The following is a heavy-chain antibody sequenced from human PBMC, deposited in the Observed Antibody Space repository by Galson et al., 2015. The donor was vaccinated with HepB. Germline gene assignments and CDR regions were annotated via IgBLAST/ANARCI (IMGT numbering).Heavy chain of an antibody. D-gene: IGHD3-3*01. CDR1: GFSLSTSGVG. CDR3: AHRQNDFRSGDTFGY. Sequence: PALVKPTQTLTLACTFSGFSLSTSGVGVGWIRQPPGKALEWLALIYWNDDKRCSPSLKRRLTITKDTSKNQVVLTMTNMDPVDTATYYCAHRQNDFRSGDTFGYWGQGTLVTVSS. V-gene: IGHV2-5*01. J-gene: IGHJ4*02. CDR2: IYWNDDK.